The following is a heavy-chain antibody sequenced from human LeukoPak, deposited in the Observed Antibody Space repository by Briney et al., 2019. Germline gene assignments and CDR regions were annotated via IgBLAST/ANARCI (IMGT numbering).Heavy chain of an antibody. Sequence: SVKVSCKASGGTFSSYAISWVRQAPGQGLEWMGRIIPILGIANYAQKFQGRVTITADKSTSTAYMELSSLRSEDTAVYYCANPAARDYGGAFDYWGQGTLVSISS. CDR1: GGTFSSYA. J-gene: IGHJ4*02. D-gene: IGHD4-23*01. CDR2: IIPILGIA. CDR3: ANPAARDYGGAFDY. V-gene: IGHV1-69*04.